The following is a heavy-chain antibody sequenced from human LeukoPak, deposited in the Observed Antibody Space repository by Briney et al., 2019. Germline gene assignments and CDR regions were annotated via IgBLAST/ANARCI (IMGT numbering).Heavy chain of an antibody. CDR2: INAGNGNT. J-gene: IGHJ4*02. V-gene: IGHV1-3*01. CDR3: ARGPPPLFGVVIPIDY. Sequence: RQAPGRXLEWMGWINAGNGNTKYSQKSQGRVTITRDTSASTAYMELSSLRSEDTAVYYCARGPPPLFGVVIPIDYWGQGTLVTVSS. D-gene: IGHD3-3*01.